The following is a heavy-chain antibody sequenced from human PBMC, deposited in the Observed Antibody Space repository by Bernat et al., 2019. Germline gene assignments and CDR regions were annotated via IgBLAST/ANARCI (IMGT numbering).Heavy chain of an antibody. Sequence: QVQLVQSGAEVKKPGSSVKVSCKASGGTFSSYTISWVRQAPGQGLVWMGRIIPILGIANYAQKFQGRVKITAGKSTSTAYMELSSLRSEDTAVYYCARERLPYDSSGIGDAFDIWGQGTMVTVSS. CDR3: ARERLPYDSSGIGDAFDI. CDR1: GGTFSSYT. V-gene: IGHV1-69*08. CDR2: IIPILGIA. D-gene: IGHD3-22*01. J-gene: IGHJ3*02.